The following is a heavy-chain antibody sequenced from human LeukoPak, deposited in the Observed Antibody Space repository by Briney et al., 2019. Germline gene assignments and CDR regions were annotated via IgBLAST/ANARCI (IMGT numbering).Heavy chain of an antibody. V-gene: IGHV1-2*02. Sequence: ASVKVSCKTSGYTFTDYYMHWVRQAPGQGLEWMGWINPNSGGTNYAQKFQGRVTMTRDTSISTAYMELSSLRSDDTAVYYCARSACSGDGCFLDYWGQGTLLTVSS. CDR2: INPNSGGT. CDR3: ARSACSGDGCFLDY. D-gene: IGHD2-15*01. CDR1: GYTFTDYY. J-gene: IGHJ4*02.